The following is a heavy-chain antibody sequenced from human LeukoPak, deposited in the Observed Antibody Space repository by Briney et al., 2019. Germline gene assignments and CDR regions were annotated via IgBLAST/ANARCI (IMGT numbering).Heavy chain of an antibody. CDR3: ANDRERLSSGYDLAYFDY. Sequence: GGSLRLSCAASGFTFSSYGMNWVRQAPWKGLEWVSAISGGGGTTYYADSVKGRFTISRDNSKITLFLQMNSLRAEDTAVYYCANDRERLSSGYDLAYFDYWRQGTLVPISS. CDR2: ISGGGGTT. J-gene: IGHJ4*02. D-gene: IGHD5-12*01. CDR1: GFTFSSYG. V-gene: IGHV3-23*01.